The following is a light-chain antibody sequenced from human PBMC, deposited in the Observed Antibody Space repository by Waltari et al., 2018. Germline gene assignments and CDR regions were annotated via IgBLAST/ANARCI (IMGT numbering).Light chain of an antibody. Sequence: QSVLTQPPSASGTPGQRVTISCSGSSSNIGDNIVTWYQQFPGRAPKLLIYRNNQRPSGVPDRVSGSKSGTSAARASVGLRSEDEADYYGATWDDDLRTYVFGTATKVTVL. J-gene: IGLJ1*01. CDR3: ATWDDDLRTYV. CDR1: SSNIGDNI. CDR2: RNN. V-gene: IGLV1-44*01.